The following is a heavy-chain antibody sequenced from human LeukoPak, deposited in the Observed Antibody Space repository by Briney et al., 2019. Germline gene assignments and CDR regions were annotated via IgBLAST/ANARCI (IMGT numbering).Heavy chain of an antibody. J-gene: IGHJ4*02. CDR3: ARDGVKTYYYDSSGYYSAY. V-gene: IGHV3-53*01. CDR1: GFTVSSNY. Sequence: GGSLRLSCAASGFTVSSNYMSWVRQAPGKGLEWVSVIYSGGSTYYADSVKGRFTISRDNSKNTLYLQMNSLRAEDTAVYYCARDGVKTYYYDSSGYYSAYWGQGTLVTVSS. D-gene: IGHD3-22*01. CDR2: IYSGGST.